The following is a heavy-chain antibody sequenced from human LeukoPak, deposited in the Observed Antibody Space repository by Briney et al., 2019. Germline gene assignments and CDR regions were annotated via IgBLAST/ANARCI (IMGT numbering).Heavy chain of an antibody. CDR2: ISSSGSTI. CDR3: ARDPRSGWDY. Sequence: PGGSLRLSCAASRFTFSSYEMNWIRQAPGKGLEWVSYISSSGSTIYYADSVKGRFTISRDNAKNSLYLQMNSLRAEDTAVYYCARDPRSGWDYWGQGTLVTVSS. CDR1: RFTFSSYE. D-gene: IGHD6-19*01. J-gene: IGHJ4*02. V-gene: IGHV3-48*03.